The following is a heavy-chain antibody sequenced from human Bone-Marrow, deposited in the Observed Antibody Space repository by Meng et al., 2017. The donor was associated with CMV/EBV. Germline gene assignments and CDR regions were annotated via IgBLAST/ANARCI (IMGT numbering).Heavy chain of an antibody. CDR3: ARIDSSGSNNWFDH. CDR2: ISYDGSNK. V-gene: IGHV3-30-3*01. CDR1: GFTFSSYA. J-gene: IGHJ5*02. Sequence: LSLTCAASGFTFSSYAMHWVRQAPGKRLEWVAVISYDGSNKYYADSVKGRFTISRDNSKNTLYLQMNSLRAEDTAVYYCARIDSSGSNNWFDHWGQGTLVTVSS. D-gene: IGHD3-22*01.